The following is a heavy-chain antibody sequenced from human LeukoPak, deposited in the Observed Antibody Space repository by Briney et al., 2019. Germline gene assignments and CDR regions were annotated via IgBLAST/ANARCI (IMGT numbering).Heavy chain of an antibody. CDR1: GFSPSTSGVG. Sequence: ESGPTLVRPTQTLTLTCTFSGFSPSTSGVGVGWIRQPPGKALEWLALIYWDDDKRYSPSLKSRLTITKDTSKNQVVLTMTSMDPVDTATYYCAHRSGDFDYWGQGTLVTVSS. D-gene: IGHD7-27*01. CDR3: AHRSGDFDY. V-gene: IGHV2-5*02. J-gene: IGHJ4*02. CDR2: IYWDDDK.